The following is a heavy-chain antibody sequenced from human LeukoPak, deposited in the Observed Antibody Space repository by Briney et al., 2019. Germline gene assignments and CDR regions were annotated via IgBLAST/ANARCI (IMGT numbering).Heavy chain of an antibody. J-gene: IGHJ3*02. CDR3: ARDKPDYYYDSSGYPGAFDI. CDR2: ISGSGGST. D-gene: IGHD3-22*01. V-gene: IGHV3-23*01. CDR1: GFTFSSYA. Sequence: GGSLRLSCAASGFTFSSYAMSWVRQAPGKGLEWVSAISGSGGSTYYADSVKGRFTISRDNSKNTLYLQMNSLRAEDTAVYYCARDKPDYYYDSSGYPGAFDIWGQGTMVTVSS.